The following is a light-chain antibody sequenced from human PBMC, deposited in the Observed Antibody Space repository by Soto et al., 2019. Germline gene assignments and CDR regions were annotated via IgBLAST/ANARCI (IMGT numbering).Light chain of an antibody. CDR3: QQYGSPGT. CDR1: QSVSSSY. V-gene: IGKV3-20*01. Sequence: EIVLMQSPGTLSLSPGERATLSCRASQSVSSSYLAWYQQKPGQAPRLLIYGASSRATGIPDRFSGSGSGTDFTLTISRLEPEDFAVYYCQQYGSPGTFGQGTKVDIK. CDR2: GAS. J-gene: IGKJ1*01.